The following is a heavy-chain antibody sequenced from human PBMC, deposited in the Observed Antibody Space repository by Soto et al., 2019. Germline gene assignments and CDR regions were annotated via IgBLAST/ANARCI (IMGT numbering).Heavy chain of an antibody. CDR1: GGSISSSSYY. Sequence: SETLSLTCTVSGGSISSSSYYWGWIRQPPGKGLEWIGSIYYTGSTYYNPSLKSRVTISVDTSNNQFSLKLSSVTAADTAVYFCARHTSYYDFWSGPSWFDPWGQGTLVTV. CDR3: ARHTSYYDFWSGPSWFDP. V-gene: IGHV4-39*01. J-gene: IGHJ5*02. D-gene: IGHD3-3*01. CDR2: IYYTGST.